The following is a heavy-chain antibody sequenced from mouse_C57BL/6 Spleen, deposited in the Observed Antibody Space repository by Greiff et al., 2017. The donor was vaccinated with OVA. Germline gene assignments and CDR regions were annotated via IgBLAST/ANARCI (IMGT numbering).Heavy chain of an antibody. J-gene: IGHJ1*03. CDR3: VRQRLFYWYVDV. Sequence: GGGLVQPKGSLKLSCAASGFSFNTYAMNWVRQAPGKGLDWVARIRSKSNNYATYYADSVKDRFTISRDDSESMLYLQMNNMKTEDTAMYYSVRQRLFYWYVDVWGTGTTVTVSS. V-gene: IGHV10-1*01. CDR2: IRSKSNNYAT. D-gene: IGHD1-1*02. CDR1: GFSFNTYA.